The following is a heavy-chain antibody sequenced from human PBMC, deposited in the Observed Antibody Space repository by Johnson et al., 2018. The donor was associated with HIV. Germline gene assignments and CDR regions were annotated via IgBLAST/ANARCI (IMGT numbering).Heavy chain of an antibody. CDR1: GFTFDDYA. CDR2: ISWNSGSI. Sequence: VESGGGLVQPGRSLRLSCAASGFTFDDYAMHWVRQAPGKGLEWVSGISWNSGSIGYADSVKGRFTISRDNAKNSLYLQMNSLRAEDTALYYCTTAPQAARLFNDAFDIWGQGTMVTVSS. J-gene: IGHJ3*02. D-gene: IGHD6-6*01. V-gene: IGHV3-9*01. CDR3: TTAPQAARLFNDAFDI.